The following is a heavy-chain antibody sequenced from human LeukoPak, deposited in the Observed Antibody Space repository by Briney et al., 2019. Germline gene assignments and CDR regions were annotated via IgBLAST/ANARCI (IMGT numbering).Heavy chain of an antibody. CDR3: ARGRDGYSN. V-gene: IGHV4-59*01. J-gene: IGHJ4*02. D-gene: IGHD5-24*01. CDR2: IYYSGST. CDR1: GGSLSSYY. Sequence: PSEALSLTCTVSGGSLSSYYWSWLRQPPGKGLEGIGYIYYSGSTNYNPSLKSRVTISVDTSKNQFSLKLSSVTAADTAVYYCARGRDGYSNWGQGTLVTVSS.